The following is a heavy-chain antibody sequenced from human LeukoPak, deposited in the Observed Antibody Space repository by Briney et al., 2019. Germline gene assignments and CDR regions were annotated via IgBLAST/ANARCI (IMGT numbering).Heavy chain of an antibody. V-gene: IGHV3-74*03. Sequence: PGGSLRLSCAASGFTFSSYWMHWVRQAPGKGLVWVSRINSDGSSITYADSVKGRFTISRDNAKNSLYLQMNSLRAEDTAVYYCARELELTSDWFDPWGQGTLVTVSS. D-gene: IGHD1-7*01. CDR2: INSDGSSI. J-gene: IGHJ5*02. CDR1: GFTFSSYW. CDR3: ARELELTSDWFDP.